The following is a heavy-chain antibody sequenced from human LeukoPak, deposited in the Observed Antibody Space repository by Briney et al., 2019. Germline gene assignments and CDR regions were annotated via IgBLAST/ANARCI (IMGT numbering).Heavy chain of an antibody. V-gene: IGHV3-64*01. CDR2: ISSNGGST. CDR3: AKGLGATYYFDY. J-gene: IGHJ4*02. D-gene: IGHD1-26*01. CDR1: GYTFSSYA. Sequence: GGSLRLSCAASGYTFSSYAMHWVRQAPGKGLEYVSAISSNGGSTYYANSVKGRFTISRDNSKNTLYLQMNSLRAEDTAVYYCAKGLGATYYFDYWGQGTLVTVSS.